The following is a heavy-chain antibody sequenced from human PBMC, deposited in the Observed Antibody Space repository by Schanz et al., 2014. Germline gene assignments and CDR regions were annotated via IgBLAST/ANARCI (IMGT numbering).Heavy chain of an antibody. CDR2: INPNSGET. D-gene: IGHD5-12*01. CDR3: ARARYTGYDCSGY. CDR1: GYSFTEYF. J-gene: IGHJ4*02. Sequence: QVQLVQSGPAVKKPGASMKVSCLASGYSFTEYFLHWVRQAPGQGLEWMGWINPNSGETNYEQKFKRRVTLTSDTSISTAFMKLSGLASDDMSSYFCARARYTGYDCSGYWGQGTLLIVSS. V-gene: IGHV1-2*02.